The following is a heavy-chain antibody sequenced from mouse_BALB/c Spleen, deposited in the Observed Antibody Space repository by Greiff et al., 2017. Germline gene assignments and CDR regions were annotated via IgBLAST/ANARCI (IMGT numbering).Heavy chain of an antibody. CDR3: ARYYGSSDGGTPFAY. CDR1: GYSITSGY. V-gene: IGHV3-8*02. Sequence: VQLKESGPGLVKPSQTLSLTCSVTGYSITSGYWNWIRKFPGNKLEYMGYISYSGSTYYNPSLKSRLSITRDTSKNQYYLQLNSVTTEDTATYYCARYYGSSDGGTPFAYWGQGTLVTVSA. D-gene: IGHD1-1*01. CDR2: ISYSGST. J-gene: IGHJ3*01.